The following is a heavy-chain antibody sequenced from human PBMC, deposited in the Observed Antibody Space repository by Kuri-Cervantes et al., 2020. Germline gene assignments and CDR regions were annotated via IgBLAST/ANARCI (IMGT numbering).Heavy chain of an antibody. Sequence: GGSLRLSCAASGFTFCNYGMSWVRQAPGKGLEWVGRIKSKTDGGTTDYAAPVKGRFTISRDDSKNTLYLQMNSLKTEDTAVYYCTTDYYDSSGYYSSSGYWGQGTLVTVSS. CDR1: GFTFCNYG. CDR3: TTDYYDSSGYYSSSGY. CDR2: IKSKTDGGTT. D-gene: IGHD3-22*01. V-gene: IGHV3-15*01. J-gene: IGHJ4*02.